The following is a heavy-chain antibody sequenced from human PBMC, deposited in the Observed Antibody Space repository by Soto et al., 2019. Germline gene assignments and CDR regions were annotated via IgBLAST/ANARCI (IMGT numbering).Heavy chain of an antibody. CDR1: GFSLKNARVG. CDR3: ARTLQQLHYYAMDV. V-gene: IGHV2-26*01. J-gene: IGHJ6*02. Sequence: QVTLKESGPVLVKPTETLTLTCTVSGFSLKNARVGMTWIRQPPGKALEWLAVIFSNDEKSYSTSLKSRLTISKDTSKSQVVLTMSNLDPLDTGTYFCARTLQQLHYYAMDVWGQGTTVTVSS. CDR2: IFSNDEK. D-gene: IGHD6-13*01.